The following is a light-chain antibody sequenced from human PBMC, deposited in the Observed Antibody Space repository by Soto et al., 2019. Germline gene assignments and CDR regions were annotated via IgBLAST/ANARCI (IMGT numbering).Light chain of an antibody. CDR2: GAS. Sequence: EIVLTQSPGTLSLSPGERATLSCRASQSVSSSYLAWYQQKPGQAPRLLIYGASSRATGIPDRFSGSGSGTDFTLTISRLETEAFAVYYCQQYGSSHLTFGGGTKV. J-gene: IGKJ4*01. V-gene: IGKV3-20*01. CDR1: QSVSSSY. CDR3: QQYGSSHLT.